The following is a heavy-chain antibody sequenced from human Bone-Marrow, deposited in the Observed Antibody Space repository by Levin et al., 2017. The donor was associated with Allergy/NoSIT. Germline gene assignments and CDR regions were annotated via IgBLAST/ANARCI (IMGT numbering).Heavy chain of an antibody. D-gene: IGHD2-2*01. Sequence: PSETLSLTCAVSGSSISDGYFWGWIRQFPGKGLEWIGNIDHSGITYYNPSLKSRLTMSVDSSKNQFSLKLSSVTAADAAVYYCARDCTSTTCRIYYYGMDVWGQGTTVTVSS. V-gene: IGHV4-38-2*02. CDR3: ARDCTSTTCRIYYYGMDV. J-gene: IGHJ6*02. CDR2: IDHSGIT. CDR1: GSSISDGYF.